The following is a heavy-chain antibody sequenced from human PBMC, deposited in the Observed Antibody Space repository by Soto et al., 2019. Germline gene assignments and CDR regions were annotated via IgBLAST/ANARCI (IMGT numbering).Heavy chain of an antibody. CDR3: ARRSYYGMDV. J-gene: IGHJ6*02. Sequence: EVQLVESGGGLVQPGGSLRLSCAASGFTFSSYSMNWVRQAPGKGLEWVSYISSSSSTIYYADSVKGRFTISRDNAKNSLYLQMNSLRAEDTAVYYCARRSYYGMDVWCQGTTVTVSS. V-gene: IGHV3-48*01. CDR2: ISSSSSTI. CDR1: GFTFSSYS.